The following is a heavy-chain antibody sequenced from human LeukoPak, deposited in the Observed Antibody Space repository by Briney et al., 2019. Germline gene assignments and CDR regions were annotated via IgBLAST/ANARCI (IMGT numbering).Heavy chain of an antibody. CDR1: GFTFSGSA. J-gene: IGHJ4*02. Sequence: GGSLRLSCAASGFTFSGSAMHWVRQASGKGLEGVGRIRSKANSYATAYAASVKGRFTISRDDSKNTAYLQMNSLKTEDTAVYYCTSPGAVAGSAYWGQGTLVTVSS. D-gene: IGHD6-19*01. V-gene: IGHV3-73*01. CDR3: TSPGAVAGSAY. CDR2: IRSKANSYAT.